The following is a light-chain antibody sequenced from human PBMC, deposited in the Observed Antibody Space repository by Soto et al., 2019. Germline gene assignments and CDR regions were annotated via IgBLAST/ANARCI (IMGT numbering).Light chain of an antibody. CDR3: QQYNNWPPIT. CDR2: GAS. V-gene: IGKV3-15*01. Sequence: EIVMTQSPATLSVSPGERATLSCRASQSVSSNLAWYQQKPGQAPRLLIYGASTRATGIPARFSGSGSGTEFTLAISSLQSEDYVVYYCQQYNNWPPITFGQGTKLEIK. CDR1: QSVSSN. J-gene: IGKJ2*01.